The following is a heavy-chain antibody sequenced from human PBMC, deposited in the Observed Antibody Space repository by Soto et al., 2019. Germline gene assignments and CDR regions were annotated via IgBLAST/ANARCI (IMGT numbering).Heavy chain of an antibody. V-gene: IGHV3-7*04. Sequence: EVQLVESGGGLVQPGGSLRLSCSASGFIFSSYWMSWLRQAPGKGLEWVASMNEYGSERYYVDSVKGRFTISRATAKNARCLRMNSLRAGDTAGYYCARATGADKEDYWGQGSLVTVSS. CDR2: MNEYGSER. CDR3: ARATGADKEDY. D-gene: IGHD3-10*01. CDR1: GFIFSSYW. J-gene: IGHJ4*02.